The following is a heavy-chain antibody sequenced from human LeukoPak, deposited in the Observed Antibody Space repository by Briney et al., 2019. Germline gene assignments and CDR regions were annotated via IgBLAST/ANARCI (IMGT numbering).Heavy chain of an antibody. V-gene: IGHV4-59*08. CDR3: ARIYGDFPPYDY. CDR2: IYYSGST. CDR1: GGSISSYY. D-gene: IGHD4-17*01. Sequence: SETLSLTCTVSGGSISSYYWSWIRQPPGKGLEWIGYIYYSGSTNYNPSLKSRVTISVDTSKNQFSLKLSSVTAADTAVYYCARIYGDFPPYDYWGQGTLVTVSS. J-gene: IGHJ4*02.